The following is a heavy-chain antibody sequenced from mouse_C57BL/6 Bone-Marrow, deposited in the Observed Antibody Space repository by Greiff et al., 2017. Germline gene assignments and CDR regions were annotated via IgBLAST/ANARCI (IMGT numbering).Heavy chain of an antibody. V-gene: IGHV1-63*01. CDR2: IYPGGGYP. J-gene: IGHJ4*01. Sequence: VQRVESGAELVRPGTSVKMSCKASGYTFTNYWIGWAKQRPGHGLAWIGDIYPGGGYPNSNEKFKGKATLTADKSSSTAYMQFSSLTSEDSAIYYCARWLLGMDYWGQGTSVTVSS. D-gene: IGHD2-3*01. CDR3: ARWLLGMDY. CDR1: GYTFTNYW.